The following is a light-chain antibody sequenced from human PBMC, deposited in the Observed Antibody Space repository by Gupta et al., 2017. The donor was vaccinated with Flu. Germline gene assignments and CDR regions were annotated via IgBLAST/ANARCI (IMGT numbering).Light chain of an antibody. CDR2: QAS. Sequence: DRVTITCRASQSINNWLAWYQQKPGKAPNLLIDQASTLESGVPSRFSGSGSGTEFTLTISCLQPDDFAIYYCQQYSSYSGYSFGQGTRLEI. CDR3: QQYSSYSGYS. CDR1: QSINNW. V-gene: IGKV1-5*03. J-gene: IGKJ2*03.